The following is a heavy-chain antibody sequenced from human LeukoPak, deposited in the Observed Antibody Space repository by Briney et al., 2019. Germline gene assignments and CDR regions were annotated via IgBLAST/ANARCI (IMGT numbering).Heavy chain of an antibody. Sequence: GGSLRLSCAASGFTFSSYAMNWVRQAPGKGLEWVSAISGSGGSTYYADSVKGRFTISRDNSKNPLYLQMTSLRAEDTAIYYCAKDHMRDGYNYGYWYFDLWGRDTLVTVSS. CDR3: AKDHMRDGYNYGYWYFDL. V-gene: IGHV3-23*01. J-gene: IGHJ2*01. CDR2: ISGSGGST. CDR1: GFTFSSYA. D-gene: IGHD5-12*01.